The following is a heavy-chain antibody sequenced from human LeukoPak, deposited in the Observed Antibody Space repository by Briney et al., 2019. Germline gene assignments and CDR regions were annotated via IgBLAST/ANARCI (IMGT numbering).Heavy chain of an antibody. Sequence: PGGSLRLSCAASGFTFSNYWMSWVRQAPGKGLEWVANIKQDGSKKSYVDSVKGRFTISRDNAKNSLYLQMNSLRAEDTAVYYCAREDGYCSGGNCYSYFDSWGQGTLVTVSS. J-gene: IGHJ4*02. CDR3: AREDGYCSGGNCYSYFDS. CDR1: GFTFSNYW. D-gene: IGHD2-15*01. V-gene: IGHV3-7*01. CDR2: IKQDGSKK.